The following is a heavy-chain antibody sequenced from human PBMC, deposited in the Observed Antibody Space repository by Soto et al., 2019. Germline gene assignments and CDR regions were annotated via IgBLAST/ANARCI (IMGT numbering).Heavy chain of an antibody. D-gene: IGHD2-15*01. CDR3: APLPPRIVVVVLPIPS. Sequence: SDTLALTGGASGVSISSDYVTWVRRPPGKGLEWIGYIYHTGSTKYNPSLKNRVTISLDKSNNQFSLNLKSVTAADTAVYYCAPLPPRIVVVVLPIPSWGQGSLVTVSS. V-gene: IGHV4-59*03. J-gene: IGHJ4*02. CDR2: IYHTGST. CDR1: GVSISSDY.